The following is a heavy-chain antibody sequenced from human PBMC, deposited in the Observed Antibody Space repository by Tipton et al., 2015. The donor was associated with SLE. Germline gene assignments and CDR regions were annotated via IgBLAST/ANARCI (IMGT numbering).Heavy chain of an antibody. CDR1: GGSISSHF. D-gene: IGHD4-17*01. V-gene: IGHV4-59*11. Sequence: TLSLTCTVSGGSISSHFWSWIRQPPGKGLEYIGYVYYTGSTNYNPSLKSRVTISLDTSNNQFSLKLSSVTAADTAVYYCARDRADDGDYGRDVWGQGATVTVPS. CDR3: ARDRADDGDYGRDV. J-gene: IGHJ6*02. CDR2: VYYTGST.